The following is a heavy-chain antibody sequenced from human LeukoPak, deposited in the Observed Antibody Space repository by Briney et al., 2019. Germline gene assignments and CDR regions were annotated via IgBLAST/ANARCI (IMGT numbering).Heavy chain of an antibody. V-gene: IGHV1-3*01. CDR3: ARAPYSSGWYAFDY. CDR2: INAGNGNT. J-gene: IGHJ4*02. Sequence: ASVKVSCKASGYTFTSYAMHWVRQAPGQRLEWMGWINAGNGNTKYSQKFQGRVTITRDTSASTAYRELSSLRSEDTAVYYCARAPYSSGWYAFDYWGQGTLVTVSS. CDR1: GYTFTSYA. D-gene: IGHD6-19*01.